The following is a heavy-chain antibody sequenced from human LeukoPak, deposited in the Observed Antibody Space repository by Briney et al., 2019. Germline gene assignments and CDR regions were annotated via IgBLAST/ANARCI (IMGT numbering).Heavy chain of an antibody. V-gene: IGHV1-2*02. J-gene: IGHJ5*02. CDR2: INPNSGAT. CDR1: GYTFTGYY. D-gene: IGHD1-26*01. CDR3: ARESAGANWFDP. Sequence: GASVKVSCKASGYTFTGYYMHWVRQAPGQGLEWMGWINPNSGATNYAQKFQGRVTMTRDTYISTAYMELSRLRSDDTAVYYCARESAGANWFDPWGQGTLVTVSS.